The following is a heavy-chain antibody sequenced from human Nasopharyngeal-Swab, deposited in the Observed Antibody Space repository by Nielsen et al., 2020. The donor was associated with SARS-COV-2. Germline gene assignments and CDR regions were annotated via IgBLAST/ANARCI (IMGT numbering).Heavy chain of an antibody. J-gene: IGHJ4*02. V-gene: IGHV3-15*01. CDR3: STGGYTSGLDY. CDR2: IKSRSDGGTT. CDR1: GLTFSKAC. Sequence: GESLKISCAASGLTFSKACMNWVRQAPGRGLEWVGRIKSRSDGGTTYYAAPVKGRFTISRDDSENTVYLQINSLQTDDTAVYYCSTGGYTSGLDYWGQGTLVTVSS. D-gene: IGHD5-18*01.